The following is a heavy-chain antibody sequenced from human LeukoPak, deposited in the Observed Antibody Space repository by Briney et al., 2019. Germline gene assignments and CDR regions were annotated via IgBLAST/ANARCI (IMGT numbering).Heavy chain of an antibody. J-gene: IGHJ3*02. CDR2: IYPGDSDT. V-gene: IGHV5-51*01. D-gene: IGHD1-1*01. Sequence: GESLKISCKGSGYSFTSYWIGWVRQMPGKGLEWMRIIYPGDSDTRYSPSFQGQVTISADKSISTAYLQWSSLKASDTAMYYCARQDPKLADAFDIWGQGTMVTVSS. CDR3: ARQDPKLADAFDI. CDR1: GYSFTSYW.